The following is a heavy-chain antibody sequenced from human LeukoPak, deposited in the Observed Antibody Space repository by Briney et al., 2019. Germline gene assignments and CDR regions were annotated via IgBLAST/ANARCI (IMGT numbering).Heavy chain of an antibody. D-gene: IGHD6-19*01. CDR1: GFTLNDYY. J-gene: IGHJ4*02. CDR2: IGSSDNII. V-gene: IGHV3-11*01. Sequence: GGSLRLSCAASGFTLNDYYMSWIRQPPGKGLERVADIGSSDNIISYGASVRGRSTISRDIAKNSLYLHMNSLRADDTDVYYCAREIVAGAFDSWGQGTLVTVSS. CDR3: AREIVAGAFDS.